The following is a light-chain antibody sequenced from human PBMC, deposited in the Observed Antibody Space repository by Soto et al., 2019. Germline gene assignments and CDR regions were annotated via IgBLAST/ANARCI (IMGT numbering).Light chain of an antibody. CDR3: QQYEAVVT. V-gene: IGKV3-20*01. CDR1: QSVSNW. J-gene: IGKJ1*01. CDR2: GAS. Sequence: TQSPSTLSASVGERVTIACRASQSVSNWLAWYQQKPGRALRLLIDGASTRATGIPDRFSGSGSGTDFTLTISRLEPEDVAVYYCQQYEAVVTFGQGTKVDIK.